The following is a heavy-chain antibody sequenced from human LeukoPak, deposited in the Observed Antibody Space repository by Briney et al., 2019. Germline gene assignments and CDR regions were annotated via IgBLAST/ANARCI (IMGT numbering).Heavy chain of an antibody. CDR3: AKDRLGGYSYGSYYFDY. Sequence: GGSLRLSCAASGFTFSSYAMSWVRQAPGKGLEWVSAISGSGGSTYYADSVKGRFTISRDNSKNTLYLQMNSLRAEDTAVYYCAKDRLGGYSYGSYYFDYWGQGTLVTVSS. V-gene: IGHV3-23*01. D-gene: IGHD5-18*01. CDR2: ISGSGGST. J-gene: IGHJ4*02. CDR1: GFTFSSYA.